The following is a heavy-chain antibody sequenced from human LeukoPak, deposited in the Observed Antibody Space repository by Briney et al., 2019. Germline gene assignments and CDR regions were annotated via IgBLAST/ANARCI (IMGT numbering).Heavy chain of an antibody. J-gene: IGHJ4*02. Sequence: KPSETLSLTCTVSGGSISSGSYYWSWIRQPAGKGLEWIGRIYTSGSTNYNPSLKSRVTISVDTSKNQFSLKLSSVTAADTAVYYCAREGTEEGFDYWGQGTLVTVSS. V-gene: IGHV4-61*02. CDR3: AREGTEEGFDY. CDR2: IYTSGST. CDR1: GGSISSGSYY. D-gene: IGHD1-14*01.